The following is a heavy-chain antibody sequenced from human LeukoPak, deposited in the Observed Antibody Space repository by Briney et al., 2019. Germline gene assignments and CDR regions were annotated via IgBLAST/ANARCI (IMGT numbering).Heavy chain of an antibody. Sequence: ASVKVSCKASGYTFTSYYMHWVRQAPGQGLEWMGIINPSGGSTSYAQKFQGRVTMTRDMSTSTVYMELSSLRSEDTAVYYCARATTGTGRDYYYYYMDVWGKGTTVTVSS. J-gene: IGHJ6*03. V-gene: IGHV1-46*01. CDR3: ARATTGTGRDYYYYYMDV. D-gene: IGHD1-1*01. CDR2: INPSGGST. CDR1: GYTFTSYY.